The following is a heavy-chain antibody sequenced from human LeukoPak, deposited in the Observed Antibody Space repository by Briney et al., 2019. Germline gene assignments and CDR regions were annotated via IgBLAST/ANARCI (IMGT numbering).Heavy chain of an antibody. V-gene: IGHV3-30*03. D-gene: IGHD6-6*01. Sequence: PGKSLRLSCAASGFTFSTYGMHWVRQAPGKGLEWVAVISYDGSNKNYADSVKGRLTISRDNSRNTLDLQMNSLRPEDTAVYYCARASPADFYGLDVWGQGTTVTVSS. J-gene: IGHJ6*02. CDR3: ARASPADFYGLDV. CDR2: ISYDGSNK. CDR1: GFTFSTYG.